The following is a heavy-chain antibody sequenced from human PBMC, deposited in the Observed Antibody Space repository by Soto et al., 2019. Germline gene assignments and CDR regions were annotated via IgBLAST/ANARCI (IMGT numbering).Heavy chain of an antibody. V-gene: IGHV3-33*01. CDR1: GFTFSSYG. CDR2: IWYDGSNK. CDR3: ASLAAMEDY. D-gene: IGHD5-18*01. Sequence: QVQLVESGGGVVQPGRSLRLSCAASGFTFSSYGMHWVRQARGKGLEWVAVIWYDGSNKYYADSVKGRFTISRDNSKNTLYLQMNSLRAEDTAVYYCASLAAMEDYWCQGTLVTVSS. J-gene: IGHJ4*02.